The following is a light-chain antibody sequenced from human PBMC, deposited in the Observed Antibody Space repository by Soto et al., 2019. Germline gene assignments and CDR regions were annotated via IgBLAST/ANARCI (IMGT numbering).Light chain of an antibody. CDR2: RAS. CDR1: QTISSSF. J-gene: IGKJ3*01. Sequence: EILLTQSPGTLSLSPGERATLSCRASQTISSSFLAWYQQKPGQAPRLLIYRASRRAPGIPDRFSGSGSWTDFTLTISRREPEDFAVYYCHQFGSSPLDTFGPGTKVEIK. V-gene: IGKV3-20*01. CDR3: HQFGSSPLDT.